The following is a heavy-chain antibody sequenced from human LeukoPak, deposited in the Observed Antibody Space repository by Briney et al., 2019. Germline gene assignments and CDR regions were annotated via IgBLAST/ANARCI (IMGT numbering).Heavy chain of an antibody. J-gene: IGHJ4*02. V-gene: IGHV3-30-3*01. D-gene: IGHD4-17*01. CDR2: ISYDGSNK. CDR3: VMGSYGDYLGY. CDR1: GFTFSSYA. Sequence: GRSLRLSCAASGFTFSSYAMHWVRQAPGKGLEWVAVISYDGSNKYYADSVKGRFTISRDNSKNTLYLQMNSLRAEDTAVYYCVMGSYGDYLGYWGQGTLVTVSS.